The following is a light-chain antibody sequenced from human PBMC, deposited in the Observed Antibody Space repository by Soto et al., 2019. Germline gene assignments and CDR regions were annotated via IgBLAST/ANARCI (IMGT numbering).Light chain of an antibody. Sequence: EIVLTQSPATLSLSPGERATLSCRASQSVSSYLAWYQQKPGQAPRLLIYDASNRATGIPARFSGSGSGTEFTLTISSLQPDDFATYYRQHYNSYSEAFGQGAKVDIK. CDR3: QHYNSYSEA. J-gene: IGKJ1*01. V-gene: IGKV3-11*01. CDR1: QSVSSY. CDR2: DAS.